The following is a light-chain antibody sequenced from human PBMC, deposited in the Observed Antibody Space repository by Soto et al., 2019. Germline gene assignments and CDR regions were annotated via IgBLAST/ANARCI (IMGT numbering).Light chain of an antibody. Sequence: QAVVTQPPSASASLGASVKLTCTLSSGHNSYAIAWHQQQPEKGPRYLMKLNSDGSHSKGDGIPDGFSGSSSGAERYLTISSLQSEDEADYYCQTWGTDMRVFGGGTKLTV. CDR3: QTWGTDMRV. J-gene: IGLJ3*02. CDR2: LNSDGSH. V-gene: IGLV4-69*01. CDR1: SGHNSYA.